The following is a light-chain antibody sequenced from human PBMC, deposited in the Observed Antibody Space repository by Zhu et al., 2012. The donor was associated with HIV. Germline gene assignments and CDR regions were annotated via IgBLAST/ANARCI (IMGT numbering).Light chain of an antibody. Sequence: IVLTQSPGTLSLSPGERATLSCRASQSVSSSFLAWYQQKPGQAPRLLIYGATSRAIAIPDRFSGSGSGTDFSLTITRLEPEDFAVYYCQQYGSSPLTFGGGTKVDIK. CDR1: QSVSSSF. J-gene: IGKJ4*01. CDR2: GAT. V-gene: IGKV3-20*01. CDR3: QQYGSSPLT.